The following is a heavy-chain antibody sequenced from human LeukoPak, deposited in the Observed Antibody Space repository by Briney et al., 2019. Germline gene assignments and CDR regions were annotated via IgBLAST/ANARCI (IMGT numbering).Heavy chain of an antibody. CDR2: IIPILGTA. CDR3: ARDGPDYYGSGSYYSD. CDR1: GGTFSSYA. V-gene: IGHV1-69*13. D-gene: IGHD3-10*01. Sequence: GASVKVSCKASGGTFSSYAISWVRQAPGQGLEWMGGIIPILGTANYAQKFQGRVTITADESTSTAYMELSSLRSEDTAVYYCARDGPDYYGSGSYYSDWGQGTLVTVSS. J-gene: IGHJ4*02.